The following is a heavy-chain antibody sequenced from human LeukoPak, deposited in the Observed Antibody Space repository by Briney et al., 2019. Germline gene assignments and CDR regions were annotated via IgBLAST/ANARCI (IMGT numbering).Heavy chain of an antibody. J-gene: IGHJ6*02. D-gene: IGHD2-15*01. CDR3: ARGVVVPYGMDV. CDR1: GYTFTSYG. V-gene: IGHV1-69*04. Sequence: SVKVSCKASGYTFTSYGISWVRQAPGQGLEWMGRIIPILGIANYAQKFQGRVTITADKSTSTAYMELSSLRSEDTAVYYCARGVVVPYGMDVWGQGTTVTVSS. CDR2: IIPILGIA.